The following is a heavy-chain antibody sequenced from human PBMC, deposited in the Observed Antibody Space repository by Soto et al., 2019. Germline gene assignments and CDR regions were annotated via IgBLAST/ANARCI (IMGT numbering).Heavy chain of an antibody. CDR1: GFTFSSSG. CDR2: FSYDGSNE. V-gene: IGHV3-30*03. D-gene: IGHD4-17*01. CDR3: ATLYGHYPDY. Sequence: QVQLVESGGGVVQPGRSLRLSCAASGFTFSSSGMHWVRQAPGKGLEWVAGFSYDGSNEYYADSVKGRFTIFRDNSKNTLYLQMNRLRAEDTAVYYCATLYGHYPDYWGQGTLVAVSS. J-gene: IGHJ4*02.